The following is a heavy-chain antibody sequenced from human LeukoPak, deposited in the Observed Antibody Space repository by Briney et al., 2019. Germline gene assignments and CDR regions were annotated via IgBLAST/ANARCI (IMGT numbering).Heavy chain of an antibody. Sequence: PGGSLRLSCAASGFTFSSYGMHWVRQAPGKGLEWVAVISYDGSNKYYADSVKGRITISRDNSKNTLYLQMNSLRAEDTAVYYCAMGTGLDAFDIWGQGTMVTVSS. D-gene: IGHD3/OR15-3a*01. CDR2: ISYDGSNK. CDR1: GFTFSSYG. CDR3: AMGTGLDAFDI. V-gene: IGHV3-30*03. J-gene: IGHJ3*02.